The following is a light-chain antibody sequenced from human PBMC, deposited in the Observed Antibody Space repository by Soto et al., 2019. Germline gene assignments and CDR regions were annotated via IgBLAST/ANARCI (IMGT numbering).Light chain of an antibody. CDR3: QKYNSALWT. CDR1: QGISNY. V-gene: IGKV1-27*01. CDR2: AAS. J-gene: IGKJ1*01. Sequence: DIQMTQSPSSLSASGGDRVTITCRASQGISNYLAWYQQKPGKVPKLLIYAASTLQSGVPSRSSGSGSGTDFTLTISSLQPEDVATYYCQKYNSALWTFGQGTKVDIK.